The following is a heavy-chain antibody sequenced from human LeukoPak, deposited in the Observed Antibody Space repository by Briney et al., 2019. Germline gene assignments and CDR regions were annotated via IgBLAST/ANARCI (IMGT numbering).Heavy chain of an antibody. D-gene: IGHD3-3*01. Sequence: GGSLRPSCAASGFTFTTYWMSWVRQAPGKGLEWVANIKQDGSEKYYVDSVKGRFTISRDNAKKSLYLQMNSLRAEDTAVYYCASSGIFDDFWSGYYGFDYWGQGTLVTVSS. J-gene: IGHJ4*02. CDR3: ASSGIFDDFWSGYYGFDY. CDR1: GFTFTTYW. V-gene: IGHV3-7*01. CDR2: IKQDGSEK.